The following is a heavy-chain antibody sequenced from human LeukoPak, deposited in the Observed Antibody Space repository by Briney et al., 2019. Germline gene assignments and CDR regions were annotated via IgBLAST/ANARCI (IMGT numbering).Heavy chain of an antibody. CDR3: ARDRVWSSSWLRGPLWFDP. CDR2: INPNSGGT. D-gene: IGHD6-13*01. J-gene: IGHJ5*02. CDR1: GYTFTGYY. V-gene: IGHV1-2*02. Sequence: GASVKVSCKASGYTFTGYYMHWVRQAPGQGLEWMGWINPNSGGTNYAQKFQGRVTMTRDTSISTAYMELSRLRSDDTAVYYCARDRVWSSSWLRGPLWFDPWGQGTLVTVSS.